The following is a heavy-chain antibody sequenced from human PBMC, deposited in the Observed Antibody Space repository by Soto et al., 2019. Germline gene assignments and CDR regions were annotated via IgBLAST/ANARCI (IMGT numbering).Heavy chain of an antibody. D-gene: IGHD6-13*01. Sequence: GGSLRLSCAASGFTFSSYDMHWVRQATGKGLEWVSAIGTAGDTYYPGSVKGRFTISRENAKNSLYLQMNSLRAEDTAVYYCARVGYSSSWEHHFDYWGQETLVTVSS. CDR3: ARVGYSSSWEHHFDY. J-gene: IGHJ4*02. V-gene: IGHV3-13*01. CDR1: GFTFSSYD. CDR2: IGTAGDT.